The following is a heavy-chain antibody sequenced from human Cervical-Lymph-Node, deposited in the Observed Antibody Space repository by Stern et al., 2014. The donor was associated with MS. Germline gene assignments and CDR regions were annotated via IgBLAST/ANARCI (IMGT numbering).Heavy chain of an antibody. Sequence: QVQLQESGPGLVKPSETLSLTCTVSGGSVSSGSYYWSWIRQPPGKGLEWIGYIYYSGSTNYNPSLKSRVTISVDTSKNQFSLKLSSVTAADTAVYYCASGYSSSSFGYWGQGTLVTVSS. CDR3: ASGYSSSSFGY. CDR2: IYYSGST. D-gene: IGHD6-6*01. V-gene: IGHV4-61*01. CDR1: GGSVSSGSYY. J-gene: IGHJ4*02.